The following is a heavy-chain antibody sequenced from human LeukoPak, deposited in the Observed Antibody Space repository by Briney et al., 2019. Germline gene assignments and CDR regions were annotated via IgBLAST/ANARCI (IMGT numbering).Heavy chain of an antibody. D-gene: IGHD3-9*01. V-gene: IGHV4-59*08. Sequence: SETLSLTCTVSGGSISSYYWSWIRQPLGKGLEWIGYIYYSGSTNYNPSLKSRVTISVDTSKNQFSLKLSSVTAADTAVYYCARRRVDILTYNWFDPWGQGTLVTVSS. CDR1: GGSISSYY. J-gene: IGHJ5*02. CDR3: ARRRVDILTYNWFDP. CDR2: IYYSGST.